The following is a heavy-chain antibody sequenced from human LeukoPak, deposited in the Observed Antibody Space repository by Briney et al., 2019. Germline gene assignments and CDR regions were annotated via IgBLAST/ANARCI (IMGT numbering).Heavy chain of an antibody. V-gene: IGHV1-2*02. CDR1: GYTFAGYY. CDR3: ARGNSGYYKGYYYYYGMDV. CDR2: INPNSGGT. Sequence: ASVKVSCKASGYTFAGYYMHWVRQAPGQGLEWMGCINPNSGGTNYAQKYQGRVTMTRDTSISTAYMELSRLRSDDTAVYYCARGNSGYYKGYYYYYGMDVWGQGTTVTVSS. J-gene: IGHJ6*02. D-gene: IGHD3-3*01.